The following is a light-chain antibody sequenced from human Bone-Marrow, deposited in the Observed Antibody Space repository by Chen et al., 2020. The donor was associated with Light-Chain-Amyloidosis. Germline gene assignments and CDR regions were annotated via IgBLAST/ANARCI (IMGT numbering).Light chain of an antibody. CDR3: QQRYNWPPVT. J-gene: IGKJ4*01. V-gene: IGKV3-11*01. Sequence: EIVLTQSPATVSLSPGDKATLSCRASQSVTSYLAWYQQRPGQAPRLLIYDASKRANGIPARFSGSGFGTDFTLTISSLEPEDLAVYYCQQRYNWPPVTFGGGTKVEIK. CDR1: QSVTSY. CDR2: DAS.